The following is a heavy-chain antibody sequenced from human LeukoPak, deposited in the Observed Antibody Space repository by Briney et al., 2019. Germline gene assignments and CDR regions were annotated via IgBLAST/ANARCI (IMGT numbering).Heavy chain of an antibody. CDR1: GGSISGSSYY. D-gene: IGHD6-13*01. J-gene: IGHJ5*02. V-gene: IGHV4-39*01. CDR2: IYYSGST. Sequence: SETLSLTCTVSGGSISGSSYYWGWIRQPPGKGLEWIGSIYYSGSTYYNPSLKSRVTISVDTSKNQFSLKLSSVTAADTAVYYCARQYSSSWFLNWFDPWGQGTLVTVSS. CDR3: ARQYSSSWFLNWFDP.